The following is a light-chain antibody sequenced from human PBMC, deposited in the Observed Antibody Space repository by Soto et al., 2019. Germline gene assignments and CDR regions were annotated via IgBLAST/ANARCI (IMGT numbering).Light chain of an antibody. J-gene: IGKJ4*01. CDR1: QGISIY. CDR2: DAS. V-gene: IGKV1-27*01. Sequence: DIQMTQSPSSLSASVGDRVTIACRASQGISIYLAWYQQKPGKVPQLLIYDASTLQSGVPSRFSGSGSGTAFTLTISGLQPEDVATYYCQKYNGAPLTFGGGTKVEIK. CDR3: QKYNGAPLT.